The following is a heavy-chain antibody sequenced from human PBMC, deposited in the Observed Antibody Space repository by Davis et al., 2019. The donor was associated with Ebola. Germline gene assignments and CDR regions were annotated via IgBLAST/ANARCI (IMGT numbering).Heavy chain of an antibody. Sequence: PSETLSLTCSVSGASMYSLYWHWIRQPPGKGLEWIGYVYFSGSSNYNPSLSSRVTISVDTSKSQFSLKVNSVSAADTAVYLCARGLRDGYNSYYLDYWGQGSLVTVSS. CDR2: VYFSGSS. CDR3: ARGLRDGYNSYYLDY. CDR1: GASMYSLY. V-gene: IGHV4-59*11. J-gene: IGHJ4*02. D-gene: IGHD5-24*01.